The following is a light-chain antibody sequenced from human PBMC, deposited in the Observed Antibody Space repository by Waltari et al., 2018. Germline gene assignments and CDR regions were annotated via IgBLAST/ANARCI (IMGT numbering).Light chain of an antibody. J-gene: IGKJ4*01. V-gene: IGKV1-5*03. CDR3: QQYNNYPFT. Sequence: DIQLTQSPSTLPASVGDRVTITCRASQSVSNWLAWYQQKPGKAPKLLIYRASILESGVPSRFSGSGSGTEFTLTISSLQPEDFATYFCQQYNNYPFTFGGGTKVEIK. CDR1: QSVSNW. CDR2: RAS.